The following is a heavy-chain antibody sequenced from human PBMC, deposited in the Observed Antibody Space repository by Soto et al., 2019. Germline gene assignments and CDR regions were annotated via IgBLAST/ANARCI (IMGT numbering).Heavy chain of an antibody. V-gene: IGHV3-30*18. J-gene: IGHJ4*02. CDR2: ISYDGSNK. CDR1: GFTFSSYG. Sequence: QVQLVESGGGVVQPGRSLRLSCVASGFTFSSYGMHWVRQAPGKGLERVAFISYDGSNKYHADSVKDRFTISRDNSKNTLFLQMNSLRAEDTAVYYCAKGLGELSPESYDYWGQGTLVTVSS. D-gene: IGHD3-16*02. CDR3: AKGLGELSPESYDY.